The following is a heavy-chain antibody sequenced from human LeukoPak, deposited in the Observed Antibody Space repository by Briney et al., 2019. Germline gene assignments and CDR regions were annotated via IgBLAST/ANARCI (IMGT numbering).Heavy chain of an antibody. CDR3: ARGDCGGDCYSAFDY. CDR2: ISYDGSNK. V-gene: IGHV3-30*04. CDR1: GFTFSSYA. Sequence: GRSLRLSCAASGFTFSSYAMHWVRQAPGKGLEWVAVISYDGSNKYYADSVKGRFTISRDNSKNTLYLQMNSLRAEDTAVYYCARGDCGGDCYSAFDYWGQGTLVTVSS. D-gene: IGHD2-21*02. J-gene: IGHJ4*02.